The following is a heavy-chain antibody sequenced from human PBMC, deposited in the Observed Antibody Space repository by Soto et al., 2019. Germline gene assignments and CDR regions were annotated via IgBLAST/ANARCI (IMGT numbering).Heavy chain of an antibody. D-gene: IGHD3-22*01. CDR1: GFTFSSYG. V-gene: IGHV3-33*01. Sequence: QVQLVESGGGVVQPGRSLRLSCAASGFTFSSYGIHWIRQAPGKGLEWVTLIWFDGSNKYYADSVKGRFTISRDNSKNTRYLQMNSLRAEDTAVYYCARGGLYDSSGYYADYWGQGTLVTVSS. CDR3: ARGGLYDSSGYYADY. CDR2: IWFDGSNK. J-gene: IGHJ4*02.